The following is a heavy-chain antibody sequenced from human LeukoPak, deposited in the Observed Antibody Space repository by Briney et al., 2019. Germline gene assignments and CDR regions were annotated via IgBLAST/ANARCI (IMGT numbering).Heavy chain of an antibody. Sequence: GGSLRLSCAASGLTFSTYWMHWVRQAPGKGLVWVSRINGDGSDTSYADSVKGRFTISRDTSKNTMYLQMNSLRAEDTAVYYCARDRRYGSGSGSRYYGMDVWGQGTTVTVSS. CDR3: ARDRRYGSGSGSRYYGMDV. V-gene: IGHV3-74*01. D-gene: IGHD3-10*01. J-gene: IGHJ6*02. CDR2: INGDGSDT. CDR1: GLTFSTYW.